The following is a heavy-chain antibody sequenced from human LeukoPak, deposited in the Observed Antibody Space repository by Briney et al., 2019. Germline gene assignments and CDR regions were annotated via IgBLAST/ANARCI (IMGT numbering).Heavy chain of an antibody. CDR2: INPDTGGT. CDR1: GYTXTDYY. Sequence: ASVKVSCKASGYTXTDYYMHWVRQAPGQGLEWMGRINPDTGGTNSAQRFQGRVTMTRDTSIRTAYMELSSLRSDDTAVYYCAREHLFSGSENYVLHNWFDPWGQGTLVTVSS. D-gene: IGHD3-10*01. V-gene: IGHV1-2*02. CDR3: AREHLFSGSENYVLHNWFDP. J-gene: IGHJ5*02.